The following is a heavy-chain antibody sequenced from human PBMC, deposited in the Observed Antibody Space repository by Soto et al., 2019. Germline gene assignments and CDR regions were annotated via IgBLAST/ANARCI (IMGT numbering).Heavy chain of an antibody. J-gene: IGHJ5*02. CDR2: IYSSGNT. CDR3: ARGQRFSDWFDP. CDR1: GCTIRGYY. D-gene: IGHD3-3*01. Sequence: PSETLSLTCRVSGCTIRGYYWTWIRQPAGKGLEWIGRIYSSGNTKYNPSLQSRVTMSLDTSNNQSSLRLTSVTAADTAVYYCARGQRFSDWFDPWGQGTLVTVSS. V-gene: IGHV4-4*07.